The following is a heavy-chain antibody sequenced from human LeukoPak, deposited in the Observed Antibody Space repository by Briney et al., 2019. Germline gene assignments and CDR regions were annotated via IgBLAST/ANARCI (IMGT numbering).Heavy chain of an antibody. CDR1: GFTFRSHS. J-gene: IGHJ4*02. CDR2: ISPSGNYI. CDR3: ARDLSSSTSCYSY. D-gene: IGHD2-2*01. Sequence: PGGSLRLSXAASGFTFRSHSMNWVRQAPGKGLEWVSSISPSGNYIYYADSVEGRFTISRDNAKNSLYLQMNSLRAEDTAVYYCARDLSSSTSCYSYWGQGTLVTVSS. V-gene: IGHV3-21*01.